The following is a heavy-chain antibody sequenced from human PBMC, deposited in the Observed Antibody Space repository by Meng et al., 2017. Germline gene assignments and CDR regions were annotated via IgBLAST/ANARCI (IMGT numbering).Heavy chain of an antibody. D-gene: IGHD4-17*01. Sequence: QGPVQESGPGLVKPSGTLSLTCVVSGGSISSVDWWSWVRQPPGKGLEWIGEIYHGGNTNYNPSLKSRVTISIDKSKNQFSLKLSSVTAADTAVYYCARGTDYGDYYFDYWGQGTLVTVSS. CDR3: ARGTDYGDYYFDY. CDR2: IYHGGNT. CDR1: GGSISSVDW. V-gene: IGHV4-4*02. J-gene: IGHJ4*02.